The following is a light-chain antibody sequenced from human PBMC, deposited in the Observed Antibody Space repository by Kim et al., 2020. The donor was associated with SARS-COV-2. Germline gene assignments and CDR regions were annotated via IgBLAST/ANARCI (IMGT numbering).Light chain of an antibody. Sequence: EIVLTQSPGTLSLSPGERATLSCRSSQTIINNYLAWYQHKPGQPPRLLIDGASSRATGIPDRFSGSGSGTDFTLTISRLEPEDFAVYYCQQYGISPTFGGGTKLDIK. CDR3: QQYGISPT. CDR2: GAS. J-gene: IGKJ4*01. CDR1: QTIINNY. V-gene: IGKV3-20*01.